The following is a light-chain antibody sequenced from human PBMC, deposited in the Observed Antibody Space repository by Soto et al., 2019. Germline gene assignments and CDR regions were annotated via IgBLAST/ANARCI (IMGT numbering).Light chain of an antibody. J-gene: IGKJ4*01. CDR2: KAS. CDR3: QQRSNWPLT. CDR1: QSVSSD. V-gene: IGKV3-11*01. Sequence: EIVLTQSPATLSLSPGERATLSCRASQSVSSDLACYQQKIGQAPRLLIYKASNMAPGIQARFSGSGSGTDFTLTISSLEPEDFAVYYCQQRSNWPLTFGGWTKVEIK.